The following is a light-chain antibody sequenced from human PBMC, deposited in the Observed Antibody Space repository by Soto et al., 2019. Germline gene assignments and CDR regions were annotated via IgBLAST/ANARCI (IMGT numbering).Light chain of an antibody. Sequence: QSVLTQPASVSGSPGQSITISCTGTSSDVGSYNLVSWYQQHPGKAPKLMIYEGSKRPSGVSNRFSGSKSGNTASLTISVLQAEDEADYYCCSYAGSSTWVFGRGTKLTVL. CDR2: EGS. CDR3: CSYAGSSTWV. J-gene: IGLJ3*02. V-gene: IGLV2-23*01. CDR1: SSDVGSYNL.